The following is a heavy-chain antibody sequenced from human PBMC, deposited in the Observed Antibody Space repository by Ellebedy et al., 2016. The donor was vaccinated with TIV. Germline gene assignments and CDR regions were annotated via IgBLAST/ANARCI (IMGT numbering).Heavy chain of an antibody. J-gene: IGHJ4*02. CDR2: IGSSGSTK. CDR1: GFTFSSYE. D-gene: IGHD1-26*01. Sequence: GESLKISCAASGFTFSSYEMNWVRQAPGKGLEWVSYIGSSGSTKFYADSVRGRFTISRDNAKNSLYLQMNSLRAEDTAVYYCARPFATTGNFDHWGQGTLVTVSS. V-gene: IGHV3-48*03. CDR3: ARPFATTGNFDH.